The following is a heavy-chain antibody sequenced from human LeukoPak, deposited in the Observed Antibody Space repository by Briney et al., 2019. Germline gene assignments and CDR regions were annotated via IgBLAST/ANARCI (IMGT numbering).Heavy chain of an antibody. CDR3: AREHSSKRFLSY. CDR1: GGTFSSYA. CDR2: IIPIFGTA. V-gene: IGHV1-69*05. D-gene: IGHD6-13*01. Sequence: SVKVSCKASGGTFSSYAISWVRQAPGQGLEWMGGIIPIFGTANYAQKFQGRVTITTDESTITAYMELSSLRSEDTAVYYCAREHSSKRFLSYWGQGTLVTVSS. J-gene: IGHJ4*02.